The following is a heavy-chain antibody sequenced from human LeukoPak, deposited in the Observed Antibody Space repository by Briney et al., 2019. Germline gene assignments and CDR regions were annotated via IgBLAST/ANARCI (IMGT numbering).Heavy chain of an antibody. J-gene: IGHJ4*02. CDR3: ATDVPAVTIFGY. CDR1: GFTFSTYW. V-gene: IGHV3-74*01. Sequence: GGSLRLSCAASGFTFSTYWMHWVRQAPGTGLVWVSLINSDGSSTNYADSVKGRFTISRDNAKYTLYLQMNSLRAEDTAVYYCATDVPAVTIFGYWGQGTLVTVSS. CDR2: INSDGSST. D-gene: IGHD2-2*01.